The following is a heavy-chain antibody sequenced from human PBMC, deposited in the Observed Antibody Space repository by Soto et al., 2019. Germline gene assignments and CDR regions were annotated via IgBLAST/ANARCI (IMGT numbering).Heavy chain of an antibody. CDR2: IYWDDDQ. CDR3: VHTPNYRLGGLHY. CDR1: GFSLSATGVG. J-gene: IGHJ4*02. V-gene: IGHV2-5*02. D-gene: IGHD2-15*01. Sequence: SGPTLVNPTQTLTLTCSFSGFSLSATGVGVGWVRQPRGKALEFLALIYWDDDQKFRPLLRNRLTITKDTSKNEVVLTMTNMDSVDSGTYYCVHTPNYRLGGLHYWGRGTLVTVSS.